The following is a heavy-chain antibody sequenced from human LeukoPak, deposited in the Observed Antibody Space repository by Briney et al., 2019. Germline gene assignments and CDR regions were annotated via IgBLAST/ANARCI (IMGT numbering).Heavy chain of an antibody. CDR2: LYIGGNT. D-gene: IGHD3-22*01. V-gene: IGHV3-53*05. J-gene: IGHJ4*02. CDR3: AKDCYYDSSGYYSYFDY. Sequence: GGSLRLSCAASGLSVSSNYMNWVRQAPGKGLEWVSALYIGGNTYYADSVKGRFTISRDNSKNTLYLQMNSLRAEDTAVYYCAKDCYYDSSGYYSYFDYWGQGTLVTVSS. CDR1: GLSVSSNY.